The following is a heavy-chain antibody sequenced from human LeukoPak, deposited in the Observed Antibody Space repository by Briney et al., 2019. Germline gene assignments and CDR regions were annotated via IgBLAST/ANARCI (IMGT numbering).Heavy chain of an antibody. CDR2: IYYSGST. D-gene: IGHD3-3*01. CDR1: GGSISSSSYY. J-gene: IGHJ4*02. CDR3: ARLPGITIFGVVSSRPKYYFDY. V-gene: IGHV4-39*07. Sequence: PSETLSLTCTVSGGSISSSSYYWGWIRQPPGKGLEWIGSIYYSGSTYYNPSLKSRVTISVDTSKSQFSLKLNSVTAADTAVYYCARLPGITIFGVVSSRPKYYFDYWGQGALVTVSS.